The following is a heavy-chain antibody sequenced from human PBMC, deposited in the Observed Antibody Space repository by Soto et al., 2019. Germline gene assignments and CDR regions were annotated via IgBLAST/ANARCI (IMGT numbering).Heavy chain of an antibody. CDR3: ARAGVYSGYDGDFDY. J-gene: IGHJ4*02. D-gene: IGHD5-12*01. Sequence: SETLSLTCTVSGGSISSYYWSWIRQPPGKGLEWIGYIYYSGSTNYNPSLKSRVTIPVDTSKNQFSLKLSSVTAADTAVYYCARAGVYSGYDGDFDYWGQGTLVTVSS. CDR1: GGSISSYY. CDR2: IYYSGST. V-gene: IGHV4-59*01.